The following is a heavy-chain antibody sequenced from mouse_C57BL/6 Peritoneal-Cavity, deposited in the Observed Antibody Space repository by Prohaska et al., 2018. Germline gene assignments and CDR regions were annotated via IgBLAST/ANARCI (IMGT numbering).Heavy chain of an antibody. CDR2: IKPDSSTI. V-gene: IGHV4-1*01. D-gene: IGHD2-3*01. CDR3: ARRDGYYWYFDV. Sequence: EVNLLHSGCGLLPPGGSLNLSCAASVIDFSRYWMSWVLRAQGKGLEWIGEIKPDSSTINYAPTLKDKFIISRDNAKNTLYLQMSKVRSEDTALYYCARRDGYYWYFDVWGTGTTVTVSS. CDR1: VIDFSRYW. J-gene: IGHJ1*03.